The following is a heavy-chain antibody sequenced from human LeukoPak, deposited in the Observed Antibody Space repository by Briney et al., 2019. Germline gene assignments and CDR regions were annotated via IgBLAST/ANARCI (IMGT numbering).Heavy chain of an antibody. CDR1: GFTFSRYS. D-gene: IGHD3-22*01. Sequence: GGSLRLSCAASGFTFSRYSVNWVRQAPGKGLEGVAVISYDGSNKYYADSVKGRFTISRDNSKNTLYLQMNSLRAEDTAVYYCAKGSRITMIVVADFDYWGQGTLVTVSP. CDR2: ISYDGSNK. J-gene: IGHJ4*02. V-gene: IGHV3-30*18. CDR3: AKGSRITMIVVADFDY.